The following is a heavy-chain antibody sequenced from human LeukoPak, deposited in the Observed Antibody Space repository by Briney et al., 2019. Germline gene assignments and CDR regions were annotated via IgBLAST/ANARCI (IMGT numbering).Heavy chain of an antibody. CDR3: ARPSSALLDAFDI. V-gene: IGHV3-66*04. J-gene: IGHJ3*02. Sequence: GGSLRLSCAASGFTVSSNYMSWVRQAPGKGLEWVSVIYSGGSTYYADSVKGRFTISRGNSKNTLYLQMNSLRAEDTAVYYCARPSSALLDAFDIWGQGTMVTVSS. CDR1: GFTVSSNY. CDR2: IYSGGST.